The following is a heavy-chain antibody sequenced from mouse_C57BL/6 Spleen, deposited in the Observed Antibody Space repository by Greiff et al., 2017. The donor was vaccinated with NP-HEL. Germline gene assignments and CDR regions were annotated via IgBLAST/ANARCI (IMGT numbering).Heavy chain of an antibody. CDR1: GFTFSDYG. V-gene: IGHV5-17*01. CDR2: ISSGSSTI. CDR3: ARGDYYGSSYSFAY. D-gene: IGHD1-1*01. J-gene: IGHJ3*01. Sequence: DVKVEESGGGLVKPGGSLKLSCAASGFTFSDYGMHWVRQAPEKGLEWVAYISSGSSTIYYADTVKGRFTIIRENAKNTLVLQMTSLSAEDTAMYYCARGDYYGSSYSFAYWGQGTLVTVSA.